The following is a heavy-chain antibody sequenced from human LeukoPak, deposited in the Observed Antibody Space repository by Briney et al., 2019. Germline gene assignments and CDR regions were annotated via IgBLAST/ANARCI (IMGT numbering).Heavy chain of an antibody. CDR2: INPIFDTP. Sequence: SVTVSCKAAAGTLDNFAIIWVRQAPGQGLEWMGGINPIFDTPNYAQKFQDRVKITMDESTTTVYMELSSLRFEDTAVYYCARDGRGYSFAEYFKYWGLGTLVTVSS. CDR3: ARDGRGYSFAEYFKY. V-gene: IGHV1-69*05. D-gene: IGHD5-18*01. J-gene: IGHJ1*01. CDR1: AGTLDNFA.